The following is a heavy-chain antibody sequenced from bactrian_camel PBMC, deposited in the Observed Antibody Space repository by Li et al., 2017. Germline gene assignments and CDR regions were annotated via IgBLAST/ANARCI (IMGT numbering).Heavy chain of an antibody. V-gene: IGHV3S53*01. Sequence: HVQLVESGGGSVQPGGSLIISCVASGYSSYCMGWFRQIPDKEREGVAGIESDGSTSYADSVKGRFTVSQDSAKNILYLQMDSLKPEDTATYYCAARTGHRLSCHLGADFGYWGQGTQVTVS. D-gene: IGHD3*01. J-gene: IGHJ6*01. CDR1: GYSSYC. CDR2: IESDGST. CDR3: AARTGHRLSCHLGADFGY.